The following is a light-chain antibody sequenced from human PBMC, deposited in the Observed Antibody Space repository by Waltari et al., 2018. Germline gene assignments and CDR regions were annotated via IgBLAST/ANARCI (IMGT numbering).Light chain of an antibody. CDR1: QSVSRA. CDR2: GAS. CDR3: QHYVRLPAT. J-gene: IGKJ1*01. V-gene: IGKV3-20*01. Sequence: EIVLTQSPGTLSLSTGERATLSCCASQSVSRALVWYQQKPGQAPRLLIYGASTRAPGIPDRFSGSGSGTDFSLTINRLEPEDFAVYDCQHYVRLPATFGQGTKVEI.